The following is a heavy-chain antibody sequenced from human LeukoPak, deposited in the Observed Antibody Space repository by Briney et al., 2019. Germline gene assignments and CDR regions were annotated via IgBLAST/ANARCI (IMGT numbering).Heavy chain of an antibody. V-gene: IGHV5-51*01. CDR2: IYPGDSHT. CDR1: GYSFTSYW. Sequence: GESLEISCKGSGYSFTSYWIGWVRQMPGKGLEWMGIIYPGDSHTRYSPSFQGQVTISADKSISTAYLQWSSLKASDTAMYYCARAARFYGSGSYPDYWGQGTLVTVSS. J-gene: IGHJ4*02. D-gene: IGHD3-10*01. CDR3: ARAARFYGSGSYPDY.